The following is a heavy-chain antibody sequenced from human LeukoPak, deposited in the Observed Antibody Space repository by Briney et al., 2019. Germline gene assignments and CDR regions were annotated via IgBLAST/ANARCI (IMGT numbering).Heavy chain of an antibody. J-gene: IGHJ3*02. V-gene: IGHV4-4*07. D-gene: IGHD3-22*01. CDR3: ARWSGYDSSGYFLGAFDI. CDR2: IYTSGST. CDR1: GGSISSYY. Sequence: SETLSLTCTVSGGSISSYYWSWIRQPAGKGLEWIGRIYTSGSTNYNPSLKSRVTMSVDTSKNQFSLKLSSVTAAVTAVYYRARWSGYDSSGYFLGAFDIWGQGTMVTVSS.